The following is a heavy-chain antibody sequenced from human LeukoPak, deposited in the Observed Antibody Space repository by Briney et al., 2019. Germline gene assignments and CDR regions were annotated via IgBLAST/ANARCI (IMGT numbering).Heavy chain of an antibody. J-gene: IGHJ4*02. CDR1: GFTFSSHW. CDR2: INRDESST. CDR3: TRRLDD. D-gene: IGHD3-16*01. V-gene: IGHV3-74*01. Sequence: GGSLRLSCAASGFTFSSHWMHWVRQAPGKGLVWVSRINRDESSTNYADPVKGRFTISRDNAQNSLYLQMNGLRVEDTAVYYCTRRLDDWGQGTLVTVSS.